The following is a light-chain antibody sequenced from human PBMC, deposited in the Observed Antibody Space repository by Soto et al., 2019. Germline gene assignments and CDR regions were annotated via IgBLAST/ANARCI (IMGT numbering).Light chain of an antibody. Sequence: DIQLTQSPSSLSASVGDRVTIACRASQTIKSYLNWYQHKPGKAPNLLIHDATSLQTGVPSRFSGSGSETDFTLTISRVQPEDFATYYCQQSFVTPRTFGQGTKVDIK. J-gene: IGKJ1*01. CDR2: DAT. CDR3: QQSFVTPRT. V-gene: IGKV1-39*01. CDR1: QTIKSY.